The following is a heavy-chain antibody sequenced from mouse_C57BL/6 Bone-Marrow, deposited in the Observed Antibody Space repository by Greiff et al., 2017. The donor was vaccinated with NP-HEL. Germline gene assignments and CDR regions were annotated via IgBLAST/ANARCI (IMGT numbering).Heavy chain of an antibody. CDR1: GYTFTSYG. Sequence: VQLQQSGAELARPGASVKLSCKASGYTFTSYGISWVKQRTGQGLEWIGEIYPRSGNTYYNEKFKGKATLTADKSSITAYMELRSLTSEDSAVFFCAREIYYYGSNYAMDYWGQGTSVTVSS. J-gene: IGHJ4*01. CDR2: IYPRSGNT. CDR3: AREIYYYGSNYAMDY. V-gene: IGHV1-81*01. D-gene: IGHD1-1*01.